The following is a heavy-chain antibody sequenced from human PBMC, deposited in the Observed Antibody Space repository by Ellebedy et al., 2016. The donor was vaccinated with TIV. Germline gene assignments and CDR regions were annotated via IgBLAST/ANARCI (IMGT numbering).Heavy chain of an antibody. CDR1: GFTFSSYW. D-gene: IGHD3-10*01. V-gene: IGHV3-74*01. CDR2: IKGDGSRT. CDR3: ARVRWRTGNYDNDAFDI. Sequence: GESLKISCAASGFTFSSYWMHSVRQAPGKGLVWVSRIKGDGSRTSYADSVKGRFNISRDNAKNTLYLQMNSLRAEDTAIYYCARVRWRTGNYDNDAFDIWGQGTMVTVSS. J-gene: IGHJ3*02.